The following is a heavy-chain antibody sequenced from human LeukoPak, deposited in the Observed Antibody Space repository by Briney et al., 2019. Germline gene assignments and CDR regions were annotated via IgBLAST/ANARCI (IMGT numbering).Heavy chain of an antibody. Sequence: GASVKVSCKASGYTFTDYYMHWVQQAPGKGLEWMGRVDPEDGETIYAEKFQGRVTMTRDTSTSTVYMELSSLRSEDTAVYYCARDEGYLLGDIWGQGTMVTVSS. V-gene: IGHV1-69-2*01. CDR2: VDPEDGET. J-gene: IGHJ3*02. CDR1: GYTFTDYY. CDR3: ARDEGYLLGDI. D-gene: IGHD3-3*02.